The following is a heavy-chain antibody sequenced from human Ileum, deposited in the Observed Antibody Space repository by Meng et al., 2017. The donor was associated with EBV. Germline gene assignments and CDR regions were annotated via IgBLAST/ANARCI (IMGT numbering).Heavy chain of an antibody. CDR1: GGSFSGYY. CDR3: AIYAVGGSGQGY. Sequence: QGQLQRWGAGLFKPSGPLSLTFAVYGGSFSGYYWSWIRQAPGKGLEWIGCSGGTYYNPSLKSRLTISVDTSKNQFFLKLDSATAADTAVYYCAIYAVGGSGQGYWGQGTLVTVSS. J-gene: IGHJ4*02. V-gene: IGHV4-34*12. CDR2: CSGGT. D-gene: IGHD1-26*01.